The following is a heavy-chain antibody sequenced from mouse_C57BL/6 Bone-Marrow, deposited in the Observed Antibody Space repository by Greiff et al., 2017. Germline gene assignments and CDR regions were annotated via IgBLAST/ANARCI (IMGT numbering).Heavy chain of an antibody. CDR1: GYTFTSYW. D-gene: IGHD2-1*01. V-gene: IGHV1-74*01. J-gene: IGHJ4*01. CDR2: IHPSDSDT. CDR3: AISWGNLYYYAMDY. Sequence: QVQLKQPGAELVKPGASVKVSCKASGYTFTSYWMHWVKQRPGQGLEWIGRIHPSDSDTNYNQKFKGKATLTVDKSSSTAYMQLSSLTSEDSAVYYCAISWGNLYYYAMDYWGQGTSVTVSS.